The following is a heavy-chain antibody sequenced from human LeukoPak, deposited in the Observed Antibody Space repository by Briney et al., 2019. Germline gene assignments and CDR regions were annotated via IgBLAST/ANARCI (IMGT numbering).Heavy chain of an antibody. J-gene: IGHJ4*02. CDR1: GFTFSSYG. CDR2: IWYDGSNK. Sequence: PGGSLRLSCAASGFTFSSYGMHWVRQAPGKGLEWVAVIWYDGSNKYYADSVKGRFTISRDNSKNTLYLQMNSLRAEDTAVYYCARYGHDYAWDYWGQGTLVTASS. D-gene: IGHD4-17*01. CDR3: ARYGHDYAWDY. V-gene: IGHV3-33*01.